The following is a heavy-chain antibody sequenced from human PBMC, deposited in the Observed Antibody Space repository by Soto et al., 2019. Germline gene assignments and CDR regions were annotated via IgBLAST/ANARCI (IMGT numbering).Heavy chain of an antibody. CDR2: IYGSGGT. CDR3: AREGASSYASRHFDN. CDR1: GGSMFSYY. J-gene: IGHJ4*02. Sequence: QVQLQESGPGLVKASETLSLTCTVSGGSMFSYYWSWIRQPAGKGLEWIARIYGSGGTNYNPSLKSRVTMSLDTSKNKFSMGLTSVTAADTAVYYCAREGASSYASRHFDNWGAGTLVTVSS. V-gene: IGHV4-4*07. D-gene: IGHD3-16*01.